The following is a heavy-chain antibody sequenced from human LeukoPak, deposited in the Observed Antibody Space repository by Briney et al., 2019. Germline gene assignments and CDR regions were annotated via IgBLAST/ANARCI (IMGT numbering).Heavy chain of an antibody. CDR3: ARGSARAGVFDI. CDR2: INPRGGST. Sequence: ASVKVSCKASGYTFTSYYMHWVRQAPGQGLEWMGIINPRGGSTSYAQKFQGRVTMTRGTSTSTVYMELSSLRSEDTAVYYCARGSARAGVFDIWGQGTIVTVSS. D-gene: IGHD2-8*01. J-gene: IGHJ3*02. CDR1: GYTFTSYY. V-gene: IGHV1-46*01.